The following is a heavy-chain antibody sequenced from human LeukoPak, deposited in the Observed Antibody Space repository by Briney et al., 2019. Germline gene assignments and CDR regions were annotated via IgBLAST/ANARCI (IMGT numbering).Heavy chain of an antibody. V-gene: IGHV3-7*04. CDR3: ARDNERGHHVFDI. J-gene: IGHJ3*02. CDR1: GFTFSRHW. Sequence: GGALRLSCAASGFTFSRHWMSCVRQAPGKGLERVANINEEGSEKNYLDSGKGGFTSSSENAENSLYMQMNSLRVEDTAVYYCARDNERGHHVFDIWGQGTMVTVSS. CDR2: INEEGSEK. D-gene: IGHD1-1*01.